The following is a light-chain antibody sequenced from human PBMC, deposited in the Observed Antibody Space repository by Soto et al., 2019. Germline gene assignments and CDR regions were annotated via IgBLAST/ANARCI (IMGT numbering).Light chain of an antibody. CDR1: QSVSSTH. CDR3: QQYGSSPLYT. Sequence: EIVLTQSPGTLSLSPGERATLSCRASQSVSSTHLSWYQQKPGQPPRLLIYGASSRATGIPDRFSGSWSGTDFTLTISRLEPEDFAVYYCQQYGSSPLYTFGQGTKLEIK. CDR2: GAS. V-gene: IGKV3-20*01. J-gene: IGKJ2*01.